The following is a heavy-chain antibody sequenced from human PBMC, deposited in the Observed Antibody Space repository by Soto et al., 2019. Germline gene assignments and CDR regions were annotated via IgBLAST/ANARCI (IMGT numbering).Heavy chain of an antibody. J-gene: IGHJ4*02. CDR2: IYYRGNT. Sequence: SEILSLTCSVSGGSISNNNYHWGWIRQPPGKGLEWMGSIYYRGNTYYNPSLRSRITISVDTSRNQFSLALSSVTAADTAVYFCARLRGGCPADFWGQGTLVTV. V-gene: IGHV4-39*01. D-gene: IGHD3-16*01. CDR1: GGSISNNNYH. CDR3: ARLRGGCPADF.